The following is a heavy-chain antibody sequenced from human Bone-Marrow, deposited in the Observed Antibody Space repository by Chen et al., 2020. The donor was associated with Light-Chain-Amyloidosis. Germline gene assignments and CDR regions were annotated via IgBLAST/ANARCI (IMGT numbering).Heavy chain of an antibody. CDR2: ISYDGSNK. J-gene: IGHJ3*02. D-gene: IGHD3-22*01. CDR3: AKGGYYDRTPDSFDI. CDR1: GFTFSSYG. Sequence: QVQLAESGGGVVQPGRSLRLSCAASGFTFSSYGMHWVRQAQGKGLEWVAVISYDGSNKYYADSVKGRFTISRDNSKNTLYLQMNSLRAEDTAVYYCAKGGYYDRTPDSFDIWGQGTMVTVSS. V-gene: IGHV3-30*18.